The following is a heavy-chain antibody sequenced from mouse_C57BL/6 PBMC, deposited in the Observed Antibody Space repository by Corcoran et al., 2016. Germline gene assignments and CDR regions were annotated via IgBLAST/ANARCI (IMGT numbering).Heavy chain of an antibody. V-gene: IGHV1-15*01. J-gene: IGHJ2*01. Sequence: QVQLQQSGAELVRPGASVTLSCKASGYTFTDYDMHWVKQTPVHGLEWIGAIDPETGGTAYNQKFKGKAILTADKSSSTAYMELRSLTSEDSAVYYCTPGRLRRSFDYWGQGTTLTVSS. CDR3: TPGRLRRSFDY. CDR2: IDPETGGT. CDR1: GYTFTDYD. D-gene: IGHD2-4*01.